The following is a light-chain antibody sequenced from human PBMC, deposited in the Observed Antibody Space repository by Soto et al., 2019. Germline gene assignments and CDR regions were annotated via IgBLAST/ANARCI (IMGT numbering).Light chain of an antibody. CDR3: QQGHNWPLT. Sequence: EIVMTQSPATLSVSQGERATLSCRASQSISSELAGYQQKPGQPPRLLIYSASTRATGVRARFTGSGSCSEFTLTISGLQSEDFAVYYCQQGHNWPLTFGHGTRLEI. CDR1: QSISSE. CDR2: SAS. V-gene: IGKV3-15*01. J-gene: IGKJ2*01.